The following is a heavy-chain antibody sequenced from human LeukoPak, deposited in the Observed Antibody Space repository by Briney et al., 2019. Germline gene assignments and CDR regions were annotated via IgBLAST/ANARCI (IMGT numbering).Heavy chain of an antibody. CDR3: ATATRYCTNGVCYRGYYDMDV. D-gene: IGHD2-8*01. V-gene: IGHV4-59*01. J-gene: IGHJ6*03. CDR2: NYYSGST. CDR1: GGSISSYY. Sequence: SETLSLTCTVSGGSISSYYWSWIRQPPGKGLEWIGYNYYSGSTNYNPSLKSRVTISVDTSKNQFSLKLSSVTAADTAVYYCATATRYCTNGVCYRGYYDMDVWGKGTTVTVSS.